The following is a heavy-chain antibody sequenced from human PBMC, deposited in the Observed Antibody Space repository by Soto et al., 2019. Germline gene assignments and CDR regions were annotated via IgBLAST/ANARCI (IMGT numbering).Heavy chain of an antibody. D-gene: IGHD3-22*01. Sequence: SGPTLVNPTQTLTLPCTFSGFSLRTNLMCVGWIRQPPGKALEWLALINWDDDEYYNKSLKTRLTISKDTSKNQVVLTLTNMDPVDTATYYCAGIRDSRYRYFDYWDPVTLVTVAS. CDR2: INWDDDE. V-gene: IGHV2-70*01. CDR1: GFSLRTNLMC. CDR3: AGIRDSRYRYFDY. J-gene: IGHJ4*02.